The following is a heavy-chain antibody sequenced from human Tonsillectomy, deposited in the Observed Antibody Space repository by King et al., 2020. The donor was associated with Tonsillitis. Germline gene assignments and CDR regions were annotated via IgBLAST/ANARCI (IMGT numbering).Heavy chain of an antibody. Sequence: VQLQESGPGLVKPSETLSLTCTVSGGSISSYYWSWIRQPPGKGLEWIGYIYYSGSTNYNPSLKSRVTISVDTSKNQFYLKLSSVTAADTAVYYCARAGDYYDSSGYYGSYYFDYWGQGTLVTVSS. CDR1: GGSISSYY. J-gene: IGHJ4*02. D-gene: IGHD3-22*01. CDR3: ARAGDYYDSSGYYGSYYFDY. V-gene: IGHV4-59*01. CDR2: IYYSGST.